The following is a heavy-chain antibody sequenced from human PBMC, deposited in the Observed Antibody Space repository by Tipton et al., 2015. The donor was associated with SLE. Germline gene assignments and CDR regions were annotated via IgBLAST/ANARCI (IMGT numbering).Heavy chain of an antibody. D-gene: IGHD3-16*02. CDR3: AKHDRGRDAFDI. CDR2: IYYSGST. Sequence: TLSLTCTVSGGSISSYYWSWIRQPPGKGLEWIGYIYYSGSTNYNPSLKSRVTISVDTSQNQFSLNLNSVTAADTAVYYCAKHDRGRDAFDIWGQGTMVTVSS. J-gene: IGHJ3*02. CDR1: GGSISSYY. V-gene: IGHV4-59*08.